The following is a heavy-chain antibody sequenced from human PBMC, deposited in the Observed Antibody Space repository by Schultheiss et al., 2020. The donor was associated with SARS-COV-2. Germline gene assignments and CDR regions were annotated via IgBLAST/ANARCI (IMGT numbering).Heavy chain of an antibody. CDR3: AKGEGYCSGGSCATPVDY. J-gene: IGHJ4*02. CDR2: ISGSGGST. D-gene: IGHD2-15*01. CDR1: GFTFSSYA. Sequence: GGSLRLSCAASGFTFSSYAMSWVRQAPGKGLEWVSAISGSGGSTYYADSVKGRFTISRDNSKNTLYLQMNSLRAEDTAVYYCAKGEGYCSGGSCATPVDYWGQGTLVTVSS. V-gene: IGHV3-23*01.